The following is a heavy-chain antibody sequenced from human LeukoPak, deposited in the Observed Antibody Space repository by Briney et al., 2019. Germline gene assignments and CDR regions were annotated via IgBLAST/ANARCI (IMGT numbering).Heavy chain of an antibody. J-gene: IGHJ4*02. CDR1: GFTFSSYA. CDR3: ARDRYSSSWELFDY. D-gene: IGHD6-13*01. Sequence: PGRSLRLSCAASGFTFSSYAMHWVRQAPGKGLEWVAVISYDGSNKHYADSVKGRFTISRDNSKNTLYLQMNSLRAEDTAVYYCARDRYSSSWELFDYWGQGTLVTVSS. CDR2: ISYDGSNK. V-gene: IGHV3-30-3*01.